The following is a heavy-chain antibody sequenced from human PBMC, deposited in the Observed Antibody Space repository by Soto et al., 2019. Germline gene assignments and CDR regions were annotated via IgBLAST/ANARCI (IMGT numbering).Heavy chain of an antibody. J-gene: IGHJ6*02. D-gene: IGHD6-13*01. V-gene: IGHV3-30-3*01. Sequence: QVQLVESGGGVVQPGRSLRLSCAASGFTFSSYAMHWVRQAPGKGLEWVAVISYDGSNKYYADSVKGRFTISRDNSKNTLYLQMKSLRAEDTAVYYCARASGVWPTPVMDVWGQGTTVTVSS. CDR1: GFTFSSYA. CDR2: ISYDGSNK. CDR3: ARASGVWPTPVMDV.